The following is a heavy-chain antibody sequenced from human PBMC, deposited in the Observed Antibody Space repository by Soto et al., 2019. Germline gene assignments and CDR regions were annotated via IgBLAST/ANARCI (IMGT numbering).Heavy chain of an antibody. D-gene: IGHD3-10*01. V-gene: IGHV3-23*01. CDR1: GFTCSSYA. J-gene: IGHJ4*02. Sequence: GGSLRLSCAASGFTCSSYAMSWVRQAPGKGLEWVSAISGSGGSTYYADSVKGRFTISRDNSKNTLYLQMNSLRAEDTAVYYCAKDLTMVRGVPIDYWGQGTLVTVSS. CDR3: AKDLTMVRGVPIDY. CDR2: ISGSGGST.